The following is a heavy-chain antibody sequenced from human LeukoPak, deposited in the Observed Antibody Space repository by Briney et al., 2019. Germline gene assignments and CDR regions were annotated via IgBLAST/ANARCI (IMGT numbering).Heavy chain of an antibody. J-gene: IGHJ4*02. CDR3: ARDKIVGATFLDY. CDR2: IKQDESER. D-gene: IGHD1-26*01. Sequence: GGSLRLSCAASGFTFSNYWMSWVRQAPGKGLEWVANIKQDESERYYVDSVKGRFTISRDNAKNSLYLQMNSLGAEDTAVYYCARDKIVGATFLDYWGQGTLVTVSS. CDR1: GFTFSNYW. V-gene: IGHV3-7*01.